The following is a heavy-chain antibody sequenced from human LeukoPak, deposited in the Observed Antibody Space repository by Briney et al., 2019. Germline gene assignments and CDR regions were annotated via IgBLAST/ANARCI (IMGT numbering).Heavy chain of an antibody. CDR1: GFTFSSYA. J-gene: IGHJ4*02. Sequence: PGGSLRLSCAASGFTFSSYAMHWVRQAPGKGLEWVAVISYDGSNKYYADSVKGRFTISRDNSKNTLYLQMNSLRAEDTAVYYCARDRPVGYCSSTSCSPDYWGQGTLVTVSS. CDR2: ISYDGSNK. CDR3: ARDRPVGYCSSTSCSPDY. V-gene: IGHV3-30-3*01. D-gene: IGHD2-2*01.